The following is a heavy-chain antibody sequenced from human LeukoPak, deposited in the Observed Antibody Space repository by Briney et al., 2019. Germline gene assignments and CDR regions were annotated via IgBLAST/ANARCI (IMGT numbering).Heavy chain of an antibody. CDR3: TRDQTPYY. J-gene: IGHJ4*02. CDR1: GLTFGDYA. V-gene: IGHV3-49*04. Sequence: SLRLSCTASGLTFGDYAMTWVRQAPGKGLEWVGFIRSKIYGGTPEYAASVKGRFTISRDDSKGVAYLQMYSLKTEDTAVYYCTRDQTPYYWGQGTLVTVSS. CDR2: IRSKIYGGTP.